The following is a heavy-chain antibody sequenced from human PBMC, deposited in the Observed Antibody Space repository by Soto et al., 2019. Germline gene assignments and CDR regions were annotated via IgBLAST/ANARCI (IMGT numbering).Heavy chain of an antibody. V-gene: IGHV5-51*01. Sequence: GESLKISCKGSGYSFTSYWIGWVRQMPGKGLEWMGIIYPGDSDTRYSPSFQGQVTISADKSISTAYLQWSSLKASDTAMYYCATPYYYGSGKLYCYGMDVWGQGTTVTVSS. D-gene: IGHD3-10*01. J-gene: IGHJ6*02. CDR3: ATPYYYGSGKLYCYGMDV. CDR1: GYSFTSYW. CDR2: IYPGDSDT.